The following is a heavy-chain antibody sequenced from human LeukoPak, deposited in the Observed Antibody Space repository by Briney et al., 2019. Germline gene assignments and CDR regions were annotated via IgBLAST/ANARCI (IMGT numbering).Heavy chain of an antibody. CDR3: AREMYYYDSSGYSTSTGCDY. CDR2: ISAYNGNT. V-gene: IGHV1-18*01. CDR1: AYSFTTHG. D-gene: IGHD3-22*01. Sequence: ASVKVSCKASAYSFTTHGISWVRQAPGQGLEWMGWISAYNGNTHYAQKFQDRVTMTTDTTTSTAYMELRSLRSDDTAVYYCAREMYYYDSSGYSTSTGCDYWGQGTLVTVSS. J-gene: IGHJ4*02.